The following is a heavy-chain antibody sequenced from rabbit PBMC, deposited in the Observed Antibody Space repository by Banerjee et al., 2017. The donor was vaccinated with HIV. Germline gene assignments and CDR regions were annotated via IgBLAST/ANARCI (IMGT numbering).Heavy chain of an antibody. J-gene: IGHJ4*01. Sequence: QSLEESGGGLVQPEGSLALTCTASGFTISSSYYMCWVRQAPGKGLEWIACISGGSSGSTYYASWAKGRFTISKTSSTTVTLQMTSLTAADTATYFCARENGYAGYGSDLWGPGTLVTVS. CDR1: GFTISSSYY. V-gene: IGHV1S40*01. CDR3: ARENGYAGYGSDL. CDR2: ISGGSSGST. D-gene: IGHD7-1*01.